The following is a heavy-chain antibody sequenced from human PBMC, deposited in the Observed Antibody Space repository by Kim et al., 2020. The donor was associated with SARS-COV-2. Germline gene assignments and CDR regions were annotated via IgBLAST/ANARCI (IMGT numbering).Heavy chain of an antibody. V-gene: IGHV3-7*01. CDR3: AGGGSGYHPYYFDY. Sequence: VDPVKGRFTISRDNAKNSLYLQMNSLRAEYTAVYYCAGGGSGYHPYYFDYWGQGTLLTVSS. J-gene: IGHJ4*02. D-gene: IGHD3-3*01.